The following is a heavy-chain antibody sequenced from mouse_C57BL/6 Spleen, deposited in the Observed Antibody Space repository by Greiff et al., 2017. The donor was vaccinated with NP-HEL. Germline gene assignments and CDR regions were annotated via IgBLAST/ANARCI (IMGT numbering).Heavy chain of an antibody. J-gene: IGHJ4*01. V-gene: IGHV7-1*01. Sequence: EVQGVESGGGLVQSGRSLRLSCATSGFTFSDFYMEWVRQAPGKGLEWIAASRNKANDYTTEYSASVKGRFIVSRDTSQSILYLQMNALRAEDTAIYYCARSGYDSAMDYWGQGTSVTVSS. D-gene: IGHD2-2*01. CDR2: SRNKANDYTT. CDR1: GFTFSDFY. CDR3: ARSGYDSAMDY.